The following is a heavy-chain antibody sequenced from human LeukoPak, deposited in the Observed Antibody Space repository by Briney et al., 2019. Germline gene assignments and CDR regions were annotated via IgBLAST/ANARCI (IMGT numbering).Heavy chain of an antibody. V-gene: IGHV4-59*01. Sequence: SETLSLTCSVSGGSISPYYWNWIRQPPGKGLEWIGYIYYSGSTNYNPSLKSRVTISADTSKNQFSLKLNSVTAADTAVYYCARRELGDAFDIWGQGTMVTVSS. CDR2: IYYSGST. CDR1: GGSISPYY. D-gene: IGHD3-10*01. J-gene: IGHJ3*02. CDR3: ARRELGDAFDI.